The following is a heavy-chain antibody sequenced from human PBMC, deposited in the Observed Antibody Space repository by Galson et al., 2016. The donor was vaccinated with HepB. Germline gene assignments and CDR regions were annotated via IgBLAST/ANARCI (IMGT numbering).Heavy chain of an antibody. CDR1: GFSFSTSW. CDR3: AREGRREFIVAPVWDY. CDR2: IKQDGSEK. V-gene: IGHV3-7*01. J-gene: IGHJ4*02. D-gene: IGHD3-16*02. Sequence: SLRLSCAVSGFSFSTSWMSWVRQAPGKGLEWVANIKQDGSEKYYLDSVMGRFTVSRDNAKNSLYLQMKSLRAEDTAVYYCAREGRREFIVAPVWDYWGQGTVVTVSS.